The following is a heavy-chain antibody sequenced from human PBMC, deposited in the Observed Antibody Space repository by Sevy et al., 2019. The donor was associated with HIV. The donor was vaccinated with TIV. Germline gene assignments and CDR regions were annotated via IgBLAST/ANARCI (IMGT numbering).Heavy chain of an antibody. V-gene: IGHV1-8*03. CDR3: ARGPLGYCTNGVCYHYYYGMDV. J-gene: IGHJ6*02. Sequence: ASVKVSCKASGYTFTSYDINWVRQATGQGLEWMGWMNPNSGNTGYAQKFQGRVTITRNTSISTAYMELSSLGSEDTAVYYCARGPLGYCTNGVCYHYYYGMDVWGQGTTVTVS. CDR1: GYTFTSYD. CDR2: MNPNSGNT. D-gene: IGHD2-8*01.